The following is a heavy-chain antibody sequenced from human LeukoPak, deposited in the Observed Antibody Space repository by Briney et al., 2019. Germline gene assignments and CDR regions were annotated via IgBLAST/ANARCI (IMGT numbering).Heavy chain of an antibody. CDR3: ARDQVLRFLEWLDY. J-gene: IGHJ4*02. V-gene: IGHV3-13*01. CDR1: GFIFTKYD. CDR2: IDRDGVT. D-gene: IGHD3-3*01. Sequence: GGSLRLSCAASGFIFTKYDMHWVRHVTGRGLEWGSGIDRDGVTYYSDSVKGRFTMSRDNSKNTLYLQMNSLRAEDTAVYYCARDQVLRFLEWLDYWGQGTLVTVSS.